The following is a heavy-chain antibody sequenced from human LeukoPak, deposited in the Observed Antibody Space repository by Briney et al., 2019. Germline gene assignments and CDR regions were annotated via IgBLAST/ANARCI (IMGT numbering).Heavy chain of an antibody. D-gene: IGHD1-26*01. Sequence: ASVKVSCKASGGTFSSYAISWVRQAPGQGLEWMGRIIPILGIANYAQKFQGRVTITADKSTSTAYMELSSLRSEDTAVYYCARGMAEWELPYTHFDYWGQGTLVTVSS. V-gene: IGHV1-69*04. CDR1: GGTFSSYA. CDR3: ARGMAEWELPYTHFDY. J-gene: IGHJ4*02. CDR2: IIPILGIA.